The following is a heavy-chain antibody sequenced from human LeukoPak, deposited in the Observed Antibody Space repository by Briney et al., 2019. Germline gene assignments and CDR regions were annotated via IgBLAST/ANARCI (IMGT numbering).Heavy chain of an antibody. D-gene: IGHD3-10*01. Sequence: SETLSLTCAVYGGSFSGYYWSWIRQPPGKGLEWIGEINHSGSTYYNPSLKSRVTISVDMSKNQFSLKLSSVTAADTAVYYCARGLGLHYYGSGSSHRPLDYWGQGTLVTVSS. CDR1: GGSFSGYY. J-gene: IGHJ4*02. CDR3: ARGLGLHYYGSGSSHRPLDY. CDR2: INHSGST. V-gene: IGHV4-34*01.